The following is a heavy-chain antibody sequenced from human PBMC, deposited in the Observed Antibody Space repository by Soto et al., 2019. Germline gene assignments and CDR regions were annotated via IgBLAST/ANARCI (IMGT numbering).Heavy chain of an antibody. CDR2: ISYDGSNK. J-gene: IGHJ4*02. D-gene: IGHD2-15*01. CDR3: ARDRLDIVVLVAATGILDY. Sequence: PGGSLRLSCAASGFTFSSYAMHWVRQAPGKGLEWVAVISYDGSNKYYADSVKGRFTISRDNSKNTLYLQMNSLRAEDTAVYYCARDRLDIVVLVAATGILDYWGQGTLVTVSS. V-gene: IGHV3-30-3*01. CDR1: GFTFSSYA.